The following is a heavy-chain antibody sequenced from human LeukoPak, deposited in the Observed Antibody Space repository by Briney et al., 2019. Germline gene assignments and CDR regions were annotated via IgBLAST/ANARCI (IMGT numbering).Heavy chain of an antibody. CDR2: INHSGST. V-gene: IGHV4-34*01. J-gene: IGHJ4*02. CDR3: ATSGGTLGPTNYFAY. Sequence: SETLSLTCAVSGESFSGYYWSWIRQPPGKGLEWIGEINHSGSTNYNPSLKSRVTISVDTSKNQFSLKLSSVTAADTAVYYCATSGGTLGPTNYFAYWGKGTLVTVSS. D-gene: IGHD3-16*01. CDR1: GESFSGYY.